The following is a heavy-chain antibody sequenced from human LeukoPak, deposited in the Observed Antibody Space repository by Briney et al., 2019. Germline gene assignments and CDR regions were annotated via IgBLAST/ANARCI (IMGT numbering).Heavy chain of an antibody. V-gene: IGHV3-30*03. CDR3: ARALRELDPFDY. J-gene: IGHJ4*02. Sequence: GGSLRLSCAASGFTFSSYGMHWVRQAPGKGLEWVAVISYDGSNKYYADSVKGRFTISRDNAKNSLYLQMNSLRAEDTAVYYCARALRELDPFDYWGQGTLVTVSS. D-gene: IGHD1-1*01. CDR1: GFTFSSYG. CDR2: ISYDGSNK.